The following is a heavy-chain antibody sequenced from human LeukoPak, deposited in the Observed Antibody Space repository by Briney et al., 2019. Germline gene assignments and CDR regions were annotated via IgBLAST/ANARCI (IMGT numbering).Heavy chain of an antibody. CDR3: AKDRVAVAVPYYFDY. D-gene: IGHD6-19*01. Sequence: GGSLRLSCAASGFTFRNYWMHWVRQVPGKGLVCVSRINIDGTIISYADSVKGRFTISRDNSKNTLYLQINSLRTDDTAVYYCAKDRVAVAVPYYFDYWGQGTLVTVSS. CDR1: GFTFRNYW. J-gene: IGHJ4*02. V-gene: IGHV3-74*01. CDR2: INIDGTII.